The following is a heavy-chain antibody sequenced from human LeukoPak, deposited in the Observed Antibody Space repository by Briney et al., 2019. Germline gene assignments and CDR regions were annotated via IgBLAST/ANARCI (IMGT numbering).Heavy chain of an antibody. Sequence: GSVKVSCKASGYTFTSYGISWVRQAPGQGLEWMGWISAYNGNTNYAQKLQGRVTMTTDTSTSTAYMELRSLRSDDTAVYYCARDRAVTTPPDYWGQGTLVTVSS. J-gene: IGHJ4*02. CDR1: GYTFTSYG. D-gene: IGHD4-17*01. V-gene: IGHV1-18*04. CDR2: ISAYNGNT. CDR3: ARDRAVTTPPDY.